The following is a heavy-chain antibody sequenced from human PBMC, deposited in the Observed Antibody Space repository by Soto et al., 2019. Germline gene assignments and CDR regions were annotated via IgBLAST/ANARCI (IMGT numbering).Heavy chain of an antibody. V-gene: IGHV4-34*01. Sequence: QVQLQQWGAGPLRPLETLSLTCGVSGGSFRAFYWAWIRQSPGKGLEWIGEINDRGSINYNPSLKSRVSISVDTSKNHYSLNLRSVTAADTAVYYCARESHDILTGPPWVWYFDLWGRGTLVTVSS. J-gene: IGHJ2*01. CDR2: INDRGSI. D-gene: IGHD3-9*01. CDR1: GGSFRAFY. CDR3: ARESHDILTGPPWVWYFDL.